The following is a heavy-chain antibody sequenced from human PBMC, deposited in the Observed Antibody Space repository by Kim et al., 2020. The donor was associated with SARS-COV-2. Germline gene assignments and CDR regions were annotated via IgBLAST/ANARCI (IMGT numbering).Heavy chain of an antibody. CDR3: AKAAVITEVTIFGVVNYFVMYV. CDR1: GFTFSSYG. CDR2: ISYDGSNK. J-gene: IGHJ6*02. V-gene: IGHV3-30*18. Sequence: GGSLRLSCVASGFTFSSYGMHWVRQAPGKGLEWVAVISYDGSNKYYADSVKGRFTISRDNSKNTLYLQMNSLRAEDTAVYYCAKAAVITEVTIFGVVNYFVMYVWRQGTTVTVSS. D-gene: IGHD3-3*01.